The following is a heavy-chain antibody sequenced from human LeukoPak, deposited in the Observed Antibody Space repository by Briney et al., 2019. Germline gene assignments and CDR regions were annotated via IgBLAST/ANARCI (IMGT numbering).Heavy chain of an antibody. CDR3: ARAPVGGTLDY. CDR1: GESFSGYY. J-gene: IGHJ4*02. CDR2: VDRGGTT. V-gene: IGHV4-34*01. Sequence: PSETLSLTCAVYGESFSGYYWTWIRQPPGQGLVWIGEVDRGGTTNYNPSLKSRVIISVDTSKNQFSLKLRSLTAADTAVYYCARAPVGGTLDYWGQGILVTVSS. D-gene: IGHD1-26*01.